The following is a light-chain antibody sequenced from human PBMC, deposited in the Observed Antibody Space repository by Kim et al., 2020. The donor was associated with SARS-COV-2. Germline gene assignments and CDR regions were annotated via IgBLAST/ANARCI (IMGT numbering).Light chain of an antibody. CDR3: QTWDSITVV. CDR2: QDT. J-gene: IGLJ2*01. V-gene: IGLV3-1*01. CDR1: KLGEKY. Sequence: VSPDQTASITCSGDKLGEKYACWYQQKPGQSPVLVIYQDTKRPSGIPERFSGSNSGNTATLTISGTQAMDEADYYCQTWDSITVVFGGGTQLTVL.